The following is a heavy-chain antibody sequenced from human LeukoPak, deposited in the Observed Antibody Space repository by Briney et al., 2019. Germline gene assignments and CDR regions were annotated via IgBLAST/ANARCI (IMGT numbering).Heavy chain of an antibody. CDR1: GFTFSSYW. Sequence: GGSLRLSCAASGFTFSSYWMSWVRRAPGKALEGVTNIKQDVCEKSYGDSVKGLFIISRPNAKNSLYLQMNSPRAEDTAVYYCAGPVAGYYYYGMDVWGQGPTVTVSS. D-gene: IGHD6-19*01. CDR3: AGPVAGYYYYGMDV. CDR2: IKQDVCEK. J-gene: IGHJ6*02. V-gene: IGHV3-7*01.